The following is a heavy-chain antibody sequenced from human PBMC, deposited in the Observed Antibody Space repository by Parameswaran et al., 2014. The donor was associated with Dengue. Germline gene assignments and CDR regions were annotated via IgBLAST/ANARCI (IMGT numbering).Heavy chain of an antibody. V-gene: IGHV3-49*02. CDR2: IRSKAYGGTT. D-gene: IGHD4-11*01. J-gene: IGHJ4*02. CDR3: TRALQVGHHDY. Sequence: VRQMPGKGLEWVGFIRSKAYGGTTEYAASVKGRFTISRDDSKSIAYLQMNSLKTEDTAVYYCTRALQVGHHDYWGQGTLVTVSS.